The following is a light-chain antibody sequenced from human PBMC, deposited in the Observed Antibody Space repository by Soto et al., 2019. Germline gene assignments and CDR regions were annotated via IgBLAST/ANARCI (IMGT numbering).Light chain of an antibody. J-gene: IGKJ5*01. CDR2: GAS. Sequence: VWTQSTGTLSLSPGGRATLSCRASQSVSSSYLAWYQQKPGQAPRLLIYGASSRATGIPDRFSGSGSGTDFTLTISRLEPEDFAVYYCPQYGSSSIPFGQGTLLAIK. CDR1: QSVSSSY. CDR3: PQYGSSSIP. V-gene: IGKV3-20*01.